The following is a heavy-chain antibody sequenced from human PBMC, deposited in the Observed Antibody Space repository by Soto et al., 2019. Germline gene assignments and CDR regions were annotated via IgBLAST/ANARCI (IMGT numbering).Heavy chain of an antibody. J-gene: IGHJ6*02. V-gene: IGHV5-51*01. Sequence: LKISCKGSGYSFTSYWIGWVRQMPGKGLECMGIIYPGDSDTRYSPSFQGQVTISDDKSISTAYLQWSSLKASDTAMYYCARHMLYCSSTSLYFAPHYYGMEVWGQGITGTLSS. CDR1: GYSFTSYW. D-gene: IGHD2-2*01. CDR3: ARHMLYCSSTSLYFAPHYYGMEV. CDR2: IYPGDSDT.